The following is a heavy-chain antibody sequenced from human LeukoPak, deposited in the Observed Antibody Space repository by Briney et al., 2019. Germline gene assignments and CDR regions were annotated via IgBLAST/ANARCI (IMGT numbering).Heavy chain of an antibody. J-gene: IGHJ4*02. CDR2: INPNSGDT. CDR3: ATRPSGDPFEY. CDR1: GYIFTGYY. V-gene: IGHV1-2*02. D-gene: IGHD5-24*01. Sequence: ASVKVSCKASGYIFTGYYMHWVRQAPGLGLEWMRWINPNSGDTNYAQKFLGRVTMTRDTSTSTAFMELSSLRSDDTAVYYCATRPSGDPFEYWGQGTLVTVSS.